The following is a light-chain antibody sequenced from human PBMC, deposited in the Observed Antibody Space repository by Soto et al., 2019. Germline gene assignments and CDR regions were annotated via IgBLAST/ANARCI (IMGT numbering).Light chain of an antibody. CDR1: SSDVGGYNY. J-gene: IGLJ1*01. V-gene: IGLV2-14*01. CDR3: SSYTSSNTLV. CDR2: DVS. Sequence: QSALTQPASVSGSPGQSITISCNGTSSDVGGYNYVSWYQQDPGKAPKLMIYDVSNRPSGVSNRFSGSKSGNTASLTISGLQAEDEADYYCSSYTSSNTLVFGTGTKLTVL.